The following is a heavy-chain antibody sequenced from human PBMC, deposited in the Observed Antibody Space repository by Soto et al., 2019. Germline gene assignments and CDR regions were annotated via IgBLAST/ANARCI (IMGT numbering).Heavy chain of an antibody. Sequence: ASVKVSCKASGYTFTSYDINWVRQATGQGLEWMGWMNPNSGNTGYAQKHQGRVTMTTDTSTSTAYMELRSLRSDDTAVYYCARDIVVVVAATRGYYYYGMDVWGQGTTVTVSS. CDR1: GYTFTSYD. D-gene: IGHD2-15*01. J-gene: IGHJ6*02. CDR2: MNPNSGNT. CDR3: ARDIVVVVAATRGYYYYGMDV. V-gene: IGHV1-8*01.